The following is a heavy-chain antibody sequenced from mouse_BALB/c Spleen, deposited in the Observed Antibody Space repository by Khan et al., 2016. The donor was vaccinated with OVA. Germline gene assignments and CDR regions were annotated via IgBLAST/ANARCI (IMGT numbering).Heavy chain of an antibody. CDR2: IDPYYGCA. V-gene: IGHV1-39*01. Sequence: QLKQSGPELEKPGASVKISCKASGYSFTGYNMNWVKQSNGKSLEWIGNIDPYYGCATYNQKFKGKATLTVDKSSSTAYMQLKSLTSEDSAVYYCTRGYGNYVRYYFDYWGQGTTLTVSS. D-gene: IGHD2-10*02. CDR3: TRGYGNYVRYYFDY. J-gene: IGHJ2*01. CDR1: GYSFTGYN.